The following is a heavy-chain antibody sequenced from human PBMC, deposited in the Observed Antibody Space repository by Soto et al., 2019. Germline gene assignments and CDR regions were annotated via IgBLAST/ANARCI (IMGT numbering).Heavy chain of an antibody. Sequence: QVQLVQSGAEVKKPGSSVKVSCKASGGTFSSYAISWVRQAPGQGLEWMGGSITIFGTANYAQKFQGRVTITADESTSKAYLELSSLRSEATAVYYWAREAPLPSRYYYGMDVWGQGTTVTVSS. CDR2: SITIFGTA. J-gene: IGHJ6*02. D-gene: IGHD1-26*01. CDR1: GGTFSSYA. V-gene: IGHV1-69*01. CDR3: AREAPLPSRYYYGMDV.